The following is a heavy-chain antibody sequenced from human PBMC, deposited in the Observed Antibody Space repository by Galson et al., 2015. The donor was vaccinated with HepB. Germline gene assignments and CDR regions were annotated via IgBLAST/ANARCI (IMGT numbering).Heavy chain of an antibody. J-gene: IGHJ4*02. CDR3: AKDGGWLRCFDY. Sequence: SLRLSCAASGFTFSSYAMSWVRQAPGKGLEWVSAISGSGGSTYYADSVKGRFTISRDNSKNTLYLQMNSLRAEDTAVYYCAKDGGWLRCFDYWGQGTLVTVSS. V-gene: IGHV3-23*01. D-gene: IGHD4-17*01. CDR1: GFTFSSYA. CDR2: ISGSGGST.